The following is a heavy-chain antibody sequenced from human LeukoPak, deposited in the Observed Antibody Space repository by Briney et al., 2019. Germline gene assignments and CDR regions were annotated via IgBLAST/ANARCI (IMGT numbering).Heavy chain of an antibody. CDR3: ASASWDYVWGSYRSKDDY. J-gene: IGHJ4*02. Sequence: ASVKVSCKASGYTFTGYYMHWVRQAPGQGLEWMGWINPNSGGTNYAQKFQGWVTMTRATSISTAYMELSRLRSDDTAVYYCASASWDYVWGSYRSKDDYWGQGTLVTVSS. CDR1: GYTFTGYY. CDR2: INPNSGGT. D-gene: IGHD3-16*02. V-gene: IGHV1-2*04.